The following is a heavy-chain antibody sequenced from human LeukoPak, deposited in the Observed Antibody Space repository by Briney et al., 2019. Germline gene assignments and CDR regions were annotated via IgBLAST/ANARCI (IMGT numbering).Heavy chain of an antibody. D-gene: IGHD3-10*01. CDR2: IKQDGSEK. CDR1: GFTLSSYW. J-gene: IGHJ4*02. Sequence: GGSLRLSCAASGFTLSSYWMSWVRQAPGKGLEWVANIKQDGSEKYYVDSVKGRFTISRDNAKNSLYLQMNSLRAEDTAVYYCARSKSGGFDYWGQGTLVTVSP. V-gene: IGHV3-7*01. CDR3: ARSKSGGFDY.